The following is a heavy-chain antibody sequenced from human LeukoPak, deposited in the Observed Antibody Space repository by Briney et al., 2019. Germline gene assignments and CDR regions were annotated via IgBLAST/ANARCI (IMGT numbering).Heavy chain of an antibody. V-gene: IGHV3-64D*09. CDR1: GITFSGYA. J-gene: IGHJ4*02. D-gene: IGHD6-6*01. CDR3: VRAYSRSAFDY. CDR2: MSGNGGST. Sequence: WGSLRLSCLASGITFSGYAMHWVRQAPGKGLESVSAMSGNGGSTYYADSVKGRFTISRDNSKNTLYLQMSSLRPEDTAVYYCVRAYSRSAFDYWGQGTLVTVSS.